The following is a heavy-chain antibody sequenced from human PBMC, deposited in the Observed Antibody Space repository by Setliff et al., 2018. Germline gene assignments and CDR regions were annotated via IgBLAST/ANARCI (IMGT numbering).Heavy chain of an antibody. Sequence: PSETLSLTCTVSDDSINSRCYYWGWFRQPAGKGLEWIGQIYTSWSTNYNPSLKSRVTISVDTSKNQFSLKLSSVTAADTAVYYCARGGYSYGYVGYYYYMDVWGKGTTVTVSS. CDR2: IYTSWST. CDR1: DDSINSRCYY. D-gene: IGHD5-18*01. J-gene: IGHJ6*03. V-gene: IGHV4-61*09. CDR3: ARGGYSYGYVGYYYYMDV.